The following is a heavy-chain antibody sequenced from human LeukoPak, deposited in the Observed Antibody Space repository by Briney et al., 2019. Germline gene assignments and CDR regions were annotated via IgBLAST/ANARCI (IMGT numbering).Heavy chain of an antibody. CDR3: TRESSGRALDY. D-gene: IGHD6-19*01. CDR1: GFTFSSYS. Sequence: GGSLRLSCAASGFTFSSYSMNWVRQAPGKGLEWVSAISGSGGSTYYADSVKGRFTISRDNSKNTVYLQMNSLKTEDTAVYYCTRESSGRALDYWGQGTLVTVSS. J-gene: IGHJ4*02. V-gene: IGHV3-23*01. CDR2: ISGSGGST.